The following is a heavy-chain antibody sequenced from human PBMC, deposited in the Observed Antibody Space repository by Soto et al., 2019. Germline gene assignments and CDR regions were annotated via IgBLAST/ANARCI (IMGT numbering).Heavy chain of an antibody. J-gene: IGHJ4*02. V-gene: IGHV1-69*02. Sequence: QVQLVQSGAEVKRPGSSVKVSCKASGDTFTFYSINWVRQAPGLGLEWMGRINPILSMSNYAQRFQGRVTMTAAKSTSTAYKELSSLRSEDTAIYYCASSYGSGYRAFDYWGQGALVTVSS. D-gene: IGHD3-10*01. CDR3: ASSYGSGYRAFDY. CDR2: INPILSMS. CDR1: GDTFTFYS.